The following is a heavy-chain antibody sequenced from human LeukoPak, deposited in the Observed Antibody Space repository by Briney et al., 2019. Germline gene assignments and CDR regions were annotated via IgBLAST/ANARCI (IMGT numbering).Heavy chain of an antibody. V-gene: IGHV4-34*01. CDR2: INHSGST. CDR1: GGSFSGYY. CDR3: ARHRFDGYNFHYYYYMDV. J-gene: IGHJ6*03. D-gene: IGHD5-24*01. Sequence: PSETLSLTCAVYGGSFSGYYWSWIRQPPGKGLEWIGEINHSGSTNYNPSLKSRVTISVDTSKNQFSLKLSSVTAADTAVYYCARHRFDGYNFHYYYYMDVWGKGTTVTVSS.